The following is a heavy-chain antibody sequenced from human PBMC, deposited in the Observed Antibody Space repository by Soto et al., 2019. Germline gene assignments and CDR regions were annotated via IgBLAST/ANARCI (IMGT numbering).Heavy chain of an antibody. CDR3: ARERPDGSRLDP. CDR1: GGSISSYY. D-gene: IGHD6-13*01. CDR2: IYYSGST. V-gene: IGHV4-59*12. J-gene: IGHJ5*02. Sequence: PSETLSLTCTVSGGSISSYYWSWIRQPPGKGLEWIGYIYYSGSTNYDPSLKSRVTISVDTSKNQFSLKLSSVTAADTAVYYCARERPDGSRLDPWGQGTPVTVSS.